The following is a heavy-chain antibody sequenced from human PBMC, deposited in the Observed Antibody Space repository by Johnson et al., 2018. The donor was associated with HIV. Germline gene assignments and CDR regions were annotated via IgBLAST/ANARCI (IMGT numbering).Heavy chain of an antibody. CDR3: TSTAYEAFDT. V-gene: IGHV3-11*04. Sequence: VQLVESGVGLVKPGGSLRLSCAASGFTFRDYNMSWIRQAPGKGLEWVSYISRRRTTISYAVSVKVRFTVSRVNAKKTLYLQMNSLRAEDTAIYYCTSTAYEAFDTWGQGTMVTVSS. CDR2: ISRRRTTI. J-gene: IGHJ3*02. CDR1: GFTFRDYN.